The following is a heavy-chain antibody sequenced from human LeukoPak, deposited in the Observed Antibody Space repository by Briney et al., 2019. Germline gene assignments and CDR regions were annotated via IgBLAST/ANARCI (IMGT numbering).Heavy chain of an antibody. CDR2: ISGSGGST. D-gene: IGHD6-6*01. V-gene: IGHV3-23*01. CDR1: GFTFSSYA. CDR3: ARVGHSSSSYFDY. J-gene: IGHJ4*02. Sequence: PGGSLRLSCAASGFTFSSYAMSWVRQAPGKGLEWVSAISGSGGSTYYADSVKGRFTISRDNSKNTLYLQMNSLRAEDTAVYYCARVGHSSSSYFDYWGQGTLVTVSS.